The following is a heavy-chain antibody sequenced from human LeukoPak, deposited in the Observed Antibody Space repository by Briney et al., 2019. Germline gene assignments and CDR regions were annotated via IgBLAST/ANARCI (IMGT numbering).Heavy chain of an antibody. CDR2: IYYSGST. Sequence: SSETLSLTCTVSGGSISTYYWSWIRQPPGKGLEWIGYIYYSGSTNYNPSLKSRVTISVDTSKNQFSLKLSSVTAADTAVYYCARGLLRYYYDSSGSPRWFDPWGQGTLVTVSS. J-gene: IGHJ5*02. CDR3: ARGLLRYYYDSSGSPRWFDP. D-gene: IGHD3-22*01. CDR1: GGSISTYY. V-gene: IGHV4-59*12.